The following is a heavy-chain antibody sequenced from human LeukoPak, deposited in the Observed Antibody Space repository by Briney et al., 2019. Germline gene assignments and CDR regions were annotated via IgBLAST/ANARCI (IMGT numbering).Heavy chain of an antibody. CDR3: ARESPDYVWGSSDFDS. V-gene: IGHV3-48*03. D-gene: IGHD3-16*01. CDR2: ISTSGSTI. CDR1: GFTFSSYE. J-gene: IGHJ4*02. Sequence: GESLRLSCAASGFTFSSYEMNWVRQAPGKGLEWVSYISTSGSTIYYADSVRGRFTISRDNAKNSLYLQMNSLRAEDMAVYYCARESPDYVWGSSDFDSWGQGTLVTVSS.